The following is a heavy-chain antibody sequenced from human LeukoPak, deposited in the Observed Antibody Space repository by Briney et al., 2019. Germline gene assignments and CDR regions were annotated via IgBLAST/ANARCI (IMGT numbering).Heavy chain of an antibody. J-gene: IGHJ4*02. D-gene: IGHD4-17*01. CDR2: FDPEDGET. V-gene: IGHV1-24*01. CDR1: GYTLTELS. CDR3: ATKGYGDSPFDY. Sequence: ASLKLSCTVSGYTLTELSMHWVRQAPGKGLEWMGGFDPEDGETIYAQKFQGRVTMTEDTSTDTAYMELSSLRSEDTAVYYCATKGYGDSPFDYWGQGNLVTVSS.